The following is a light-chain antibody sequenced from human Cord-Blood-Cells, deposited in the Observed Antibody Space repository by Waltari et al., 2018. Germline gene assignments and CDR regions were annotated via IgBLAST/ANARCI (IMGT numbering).Light chain of an antibody. V-gene: IGLV2-14*01. CDR2: DVS. J-gene: IGLJ2*01. Sequence: QSALTQPASVSGSPGQSITISFTGTSSDGGGYNYVSWYQQHPGKAPKLMIYDVSNRPSGVSNRFSGSKSGNTASLTISGLQAEDEADYYCSSYTSSSTLVFGGGTKLTVL. CDR3: SSYTSSSTLV. CDR1: SSDGGGYNY.